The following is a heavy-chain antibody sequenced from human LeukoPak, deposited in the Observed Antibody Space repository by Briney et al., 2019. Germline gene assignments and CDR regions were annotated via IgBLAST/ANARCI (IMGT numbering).Heavy chain of an antibody. J-gene: IGHJ3*02. D-gene: IGHD2/OR15-2a*01. V-gene: IGHV4-61*01. Sequence: PSETLSLTCTVSGGSVSSDSYFWTWIRQPPGKGLEWIGCIYYSGSTYYNPSLKSRVTISVDMSKSQFSLRLTSVTAADTAVYYCARKNDFDIWGQGTLVTVSS. CDR1: GGSVSSDSYF. CDR2: IYYSGST. CDR3: ARKNDFDI.